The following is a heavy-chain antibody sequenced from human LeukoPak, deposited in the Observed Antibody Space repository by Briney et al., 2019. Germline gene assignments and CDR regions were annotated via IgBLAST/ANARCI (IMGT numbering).Heavy chain of an antibody. CDR1: GFTFDDYA. CDR2: ISWNSGSI. J-gene: IGHJ3*02. D-gene: IGHD2-2*02. CDR3: AKALVPAAIWSAFDI. V-gene: IGHV3-9*03. Sequence: GRSLRLSCAASGFTFDDYAMHWVRQAPGKGLEWVSGISWNSGSIGYADSVKGRFTISRDNAKNSLYLQMNGLRAEDMALYYCAKALVPAAIWSAFDIWGQGTMVTVSS.